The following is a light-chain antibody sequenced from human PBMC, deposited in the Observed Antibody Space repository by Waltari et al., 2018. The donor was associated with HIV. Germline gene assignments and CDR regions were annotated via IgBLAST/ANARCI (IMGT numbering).Light chain of an antibody. V-gene: IGLV6-57*01. Sequence: FMLTQPHSVSESPGKTVTISCTRSSGSIAGNYVQWYPQRPGSSPITVIYENNERPSGVPDRFSGSIDNSSNSASLTISGLKTDDEADYYCQSYATRALMVFGGGTKLTVL. CDR1: SGSIAGNY. CDR2: ENN. J-gene: IGLJ2*01. CDR3: QSYATRALMV.